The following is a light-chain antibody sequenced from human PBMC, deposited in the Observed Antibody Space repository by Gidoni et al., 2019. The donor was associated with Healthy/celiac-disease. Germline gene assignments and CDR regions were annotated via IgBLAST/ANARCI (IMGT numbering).Light chain of an antibody. J-gene: IGKJ4*01. CDR3: QQYDNRPPT. V-gene: IGKV1-33*01. Sequence: DIQMTQSPSSLSASVGDRVTITCQASQDISNYLHWYQQKPGKAPKLLIYDASNLETGVPSRFSGSGSGTDFTFTISSLQPEDIATYYCQQYDNRPPTFGGGTKVEIK. CDR1: QDISNY. CDR2: DAS.